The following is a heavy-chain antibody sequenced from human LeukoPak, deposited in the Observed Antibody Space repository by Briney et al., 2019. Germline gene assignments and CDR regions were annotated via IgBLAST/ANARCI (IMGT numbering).Heavy chain of an antibody. Sequence: GGSLRLSCAASGFTVSSDYMSWVRQAPGKGLEWVSVIYSGDTTYYADSVKGRFTISRDNSKNTLFLQMNSLRAEDTAVYYCARSVAKVGHYYYYGMDVWGQGTTVTVSS. D-gene: IGHD5/OR15-5a*01. CDR3: ARSVAKVGHYYYYGMDV. CDR2: IYSGDTT. J-gene: IGHJ6*02. V-gene: IGHV3-53*01. CDR1: GFTVSSDY.